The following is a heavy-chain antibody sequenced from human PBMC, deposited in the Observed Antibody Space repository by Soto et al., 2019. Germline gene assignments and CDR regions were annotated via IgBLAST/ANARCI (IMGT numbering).Heavy chain of an antibody. D-gene: IGHD3-16*01. CDR3: AGSLRLGEYYFDY. CDR1: GFTFSSYS. CDR2: ISSSSSYI. J-gene: IGHJ4*02. Sequence: GGSLRLSCAASGFTFSSYSMNWVRQAPGKGLEWVSSISSSSSYIYYADSVKGRFTISRDNAKNSLYLQMNSLRAEDTAVYYCAGSLRLGEYYFDYWGQGTLVTVSS. V-gene: IGHV3-21*01.